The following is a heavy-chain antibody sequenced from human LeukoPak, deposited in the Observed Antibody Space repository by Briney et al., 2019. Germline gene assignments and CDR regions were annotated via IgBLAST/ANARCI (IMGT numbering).Heavy chain of an antibody. CDR2: IYTSGST. J-gene: IGHJ4*02. CDR1: GGSISSGSYY. Sequence: SQTLSLTCTVSGGSISSGSYYWSWIRQPAGKGLEWIGRIYTSGSTNYNPSLKSRVTISVDTSKNQFSLKLSSVTAADTAVYYCARVNYDYVWGSYRYTGEYYDYWGQGTLVTVSS. D-gene: IGHD3-16*02. CDR3: ARVNYDYVWGSYRYTGEYYDY. V-gene: IGHV4-61*02.